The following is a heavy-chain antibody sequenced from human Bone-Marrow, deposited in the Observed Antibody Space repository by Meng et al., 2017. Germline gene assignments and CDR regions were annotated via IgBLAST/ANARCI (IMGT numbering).Heavy chain of an antibody. D-gene: IGHD3-22*01. J-gene: IGHJ5*02. CDR2: INPKSGDT. CDR1: GYNFPDYY. CDR3: ARDGQFDSSGYAGDS. Sequence: ASVKVSCKPSGYNFPDYYIHWVRRAPGQGLEWMGRINPKSGDTHYAQKFQARVTMTGDTSISTAYMELSRLRSDDTAVYYCARDGQFDSSGYAGDSWGQGTLVTVSS. V-gene: IGHV1-2*06.